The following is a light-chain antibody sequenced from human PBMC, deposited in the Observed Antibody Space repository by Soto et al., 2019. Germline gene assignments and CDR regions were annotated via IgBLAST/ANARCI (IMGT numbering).Light chain of an antibody. V-gene: IGKV3-20*01. Sequence: EIVLTQSPGTLSLSPGERTTLSCRASQSVSSSYLACYQQTPGLAPSLLNYGASSRTTGSPDRFSGSGSGTDSTPTISRLETEDYAVYYCEQYGRSPRTFGKGTKVDIK. J-gene: IGKJ1*01. CDR2: GAS. CDR3: EQYGRSPRT. CDR1: QSVSSSY.